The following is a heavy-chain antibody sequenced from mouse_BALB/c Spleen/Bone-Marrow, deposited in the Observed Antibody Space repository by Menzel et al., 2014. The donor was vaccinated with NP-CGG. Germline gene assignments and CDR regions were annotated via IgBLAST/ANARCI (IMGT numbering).Heavy chain of an antibody. CDR3: ARRYDYDGAWFAY. Sequence: VKLVESGPGLVQPSQSLSITCTVSGFSLTSYGVHWVRQPPGKGLEWLGVIWSGGSTDYNAAFISRLSISKDNSKSQVFFKMNSLQADDTAIYYCARRYDYDGAWFAYWGQGTLVTASA. CDR2: IWSGGST. D-gene: IGHD2-4*01. J-gene: IGHJ3*01. V-gene: IGHV2-4*02. CDR1: GFSLTSYG.